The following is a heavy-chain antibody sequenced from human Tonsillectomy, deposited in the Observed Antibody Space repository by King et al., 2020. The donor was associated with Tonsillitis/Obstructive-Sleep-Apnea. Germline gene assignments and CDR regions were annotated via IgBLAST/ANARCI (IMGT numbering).Heavy chain of an antibody. CDR2: ISSSGDTI. V-gene: IGHV3-48*03. CDR1: GFTFSSHE. Sequence: QLVQSGGGLVQPGGSLRLSCAASGFTFSSHEMNWVRQAPGKGLEWGSYISSSGDTIYYADSVKGRFTISRDNAKNSLYLQMNSLRAEDTAVYYCARAGYDFWSGYYSYYLDYWGQGTLVTVSS. D-gene: IGHD3-3*01. CDR3: ARAGYDFWSGYYSYYLDY. J-gene: IGHJ4*02.